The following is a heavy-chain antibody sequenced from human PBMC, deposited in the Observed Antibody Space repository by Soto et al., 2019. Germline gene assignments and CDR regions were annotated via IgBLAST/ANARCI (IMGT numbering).Heavy chain of an antibody. CDR3: AKLRWGSDNWFDP. Sequence: GGSLSLSCAASGFSFSSYAFSWGCLTPGKGVEWVSAISGSGDSTYYADSVKGRFTISRDNSKNTLYLQMNSLRAEDTAVYYCAKLRWGSDNWFDPWGQGTLVTVSS. D-gene: IGHD3-10*01. J-gene: IGHJ5*02. CDR1: GFSFSSYA. CDR2: ISGSGDST. V-gene: IGHV3-23*01.